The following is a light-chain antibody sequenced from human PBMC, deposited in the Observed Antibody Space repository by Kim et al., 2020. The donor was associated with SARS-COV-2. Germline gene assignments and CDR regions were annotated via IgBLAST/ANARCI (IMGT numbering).Light chain of an antibody. CDR2: EDD. CDR1: SGSIDDNY. CDR3: QSYNGDNVL. J-gene: IGLJ2*01. V-gene: IGLV6-57*03. Sequence: GKTVTISCTRSSGSIDDNYVQWYQQRPGGVPTTVIYEDDHRPSGVSDRFSGSIDNSSNSASLTISGLRTEDEADYYCQSYNGDNVLFGGGTQLTVL.